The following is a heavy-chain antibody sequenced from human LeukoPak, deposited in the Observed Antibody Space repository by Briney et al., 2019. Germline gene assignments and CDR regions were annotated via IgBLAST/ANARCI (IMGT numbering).Heavy chain of an antibody. D-gene: IGHD2-21*01. J-gene: IGHJ5*01. CDR3: VKDPRDTYGTNWFVS. Sequence: PGGSLRLSCVASGFSFGNYAMSWVRQAPGKGLQWVSQISGTGGATWYAGFARDRFTISRDNSKKTLYLQMSGLRVEDTAMYYCVKDPRDTYGTNWFVSWGQGTLLIDSS. CDR2: ISGTGGAT. CDR1: GFSFGNYA. V-gene: IGHV3-23*01.